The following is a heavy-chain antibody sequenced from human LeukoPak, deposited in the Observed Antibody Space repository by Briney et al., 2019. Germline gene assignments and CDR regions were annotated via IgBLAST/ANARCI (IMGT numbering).Heavy chain of an antibody. CDR1: GGSFSGYY. Sequence: SETLSLTCAVYGGSFSGYYWSWIRQPPGKGLEWIGEINHSGSTNYNPSLKSRVTISVDTSKNQFSLKLSSVTAADTAVYYCARRIADYDFWSGYQTHNWFDPWGQGTLVTVSS. D-gene: IGHD3-3*01. V-gene: IGHV4-34*01. CDR2: INHSGST. CDR3: ARRIADYDFWSGYQTHNWFDP. J-gene: IGHJ5*02.